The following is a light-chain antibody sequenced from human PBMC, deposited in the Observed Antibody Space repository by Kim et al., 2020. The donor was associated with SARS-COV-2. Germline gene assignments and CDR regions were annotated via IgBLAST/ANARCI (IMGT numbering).Light chain of an antibody. J-gene: IGKJ1*01. CDR1: QRVNNW. CDR2: TAS. CDR3: QHYKYYWT. Sequence: DIQMTQSPSALSASVGNRVTITCRASQRVNNWVAWYRHKPGKAPELLIYTASILPSGVPSRFSGSGSGTEFTLTISSLQPDDSATYYCQHYKYYWTFGPGTKVDIK. V-gene: IGKV1-5*03.